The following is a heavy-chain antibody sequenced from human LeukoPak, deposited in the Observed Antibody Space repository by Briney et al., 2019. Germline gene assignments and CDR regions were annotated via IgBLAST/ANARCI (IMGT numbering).Heavy chain of an antibody. CDR2: ISYDGSNK. CDR1: GFIFSSYG. J-gene: IGHJ4*02. D-gene: IGHD5-24*01. V-gene: IGHV3-30*19. Sequence: GGSLRLSCAASGFIFSSYGMHWVRQAPGKGLEWVAAISYDGSNKYYADSVKGRFTISRDNSKNTLYLQMNSLRAEDTAVYYCARDLSMAGVGYSHIDYWGQGTLVTVSS. CDR3: ARDLSMAGVGYSHIDY.